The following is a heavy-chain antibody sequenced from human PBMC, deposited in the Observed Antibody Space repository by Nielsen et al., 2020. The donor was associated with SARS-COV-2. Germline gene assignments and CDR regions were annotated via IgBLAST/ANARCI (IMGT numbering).Heavy chain of an antibody. V-gene: IGHV3-48*04. J-gene: IGHJ4*02. Sequence: GGSLRLSCAASGFTFSSYSMNWVRQAPGKGLEWVSYISSSSSTIYYADSVKGRFTISRDNAKNSLYLQMNSLRAEDTAVYYCARVGYSSSSEIDYWGQGTLVTVSS. CDR1: GFTFSSYS. CDR3: ARVGYSSSSEIDY. D-gene: IGHD6-6*01. CDR2: ISSSSSTI.